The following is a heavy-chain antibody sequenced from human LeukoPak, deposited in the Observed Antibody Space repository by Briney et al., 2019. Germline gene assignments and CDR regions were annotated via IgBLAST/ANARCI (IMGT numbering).Heavy chain of an antibody. CDR3: ARDRKTGYDILTGYYGDYYYYYMDV. CDR2: IYTSGST. Sequence: SETLSLTCTVSGGSISSYYWSWIRQPAGKGLEWVGRIYTSGSTKYNTSLKSRVTISVETCKKQFSLKMRSVPAADTAVYYCARDRKTGYDILTGYYGDYYYYYMDVWGKGTTVTISS. J-gene: IGHJ6*03. V-gene: IGHV4-4*07. CDR1: GGSISSYY. D-gene: IGHD3-9*01.